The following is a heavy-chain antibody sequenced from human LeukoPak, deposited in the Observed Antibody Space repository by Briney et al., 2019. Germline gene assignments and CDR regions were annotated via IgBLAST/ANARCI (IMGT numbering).Heavy chain of an antibody. CDR2: ISSSGSTI. V-gene: IGHV3-48*01. J-gene: IGHJ6*02. CDR1: GFTFGTYS. CDR3: ARDDLGTSYFNYGMDV. Sequence: GGSLRLSCAASGFTFGTYSMNWVRQAPGKGLEWVSYISSSGSTIYYRDSVKGRFTISRDNAKNSLNLEMNSLRVADSAVYYCARDDLGTSYFNYGMDVWGQGTTVTVSS. D-gene: IGHD3/OR15-3a*01.